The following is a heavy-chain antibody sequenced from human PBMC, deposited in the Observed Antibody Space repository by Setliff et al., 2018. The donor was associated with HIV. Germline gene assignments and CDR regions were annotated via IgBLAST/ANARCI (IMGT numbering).Heavy chain of an antibody. CDR1: GDSISSGGYY. J-gene: IGHJ4*02. CDR2: IYTSGNT. V-gene: IGHV4-61*09. D-gene: IGHD4-4*01. CDR3: AREPDSIPYDY. Sequence: SETLSLTCKVSGDSISSGGYYWTWIRKPAGKGLEWIGHIYTSGNTNYNPSLKSRVTISVDASRNQFSLKLSSVTAADTAVYYCAREPDSIPYDYWGQGTLVTVSS.